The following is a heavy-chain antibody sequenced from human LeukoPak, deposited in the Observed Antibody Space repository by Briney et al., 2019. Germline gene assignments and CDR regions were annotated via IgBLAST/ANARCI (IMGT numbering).Heavy chain of an antibody. Sequence: PGGSLRLSCAASGFTFSSSWMPWVRQAPGKGLVWVSRINSDGSSTSSADSVKGRFTISRDNAKTTLYLQMNSLRAEDTAVYYCARDQIKGSGWYYYWGQGTLVTVSS. CDR2: INSDGSST. D-gene: IGHD6-19*01. V-gene: IGHV3-74*01. CDR1: GFTFSSSW. CDR3: ARDQIKGSGWYYY. J-gene: IGHJ4*02.